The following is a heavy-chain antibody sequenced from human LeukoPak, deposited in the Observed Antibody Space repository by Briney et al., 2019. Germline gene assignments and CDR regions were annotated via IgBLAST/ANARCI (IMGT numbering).Heavy chain of an antibody. J-gene: IGHJ3*02. D-gene: IGHD3-22*01. CDR3: AKYQIGDNVRSGFDI. V-gene: IGHV3-23*01. Sequence: PGGSLRLSCAASGFTFNTYAMSWVRQAPGKGLEWVAVISGGGSYTNYADSVKGRFTISRDNSKNTLDLQMNSLRAEDTAVYYCAKYQIGDNVRSGFDIWGRGTTVTVSS. CDR2: ISGGGSYT. CDR1: GFTFNTYA.